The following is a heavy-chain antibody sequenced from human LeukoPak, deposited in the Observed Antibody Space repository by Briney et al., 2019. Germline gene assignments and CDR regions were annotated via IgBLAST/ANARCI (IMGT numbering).Heavy chain of an antibody. D-gene: IGHD3-22*01. CDR3: ARGVRHYYDSTWADY. V-gene: IGHV3-72*01. CDR1: GFTFSDHY. CDR2: TRNKANSYTT. Sequence: PGGSLRLSCAASGFTFSDHYMDWVRQAPGKGLEWVGRTRNKANSYTTEYAASVKGRFTISRDDSKNSLYLQMNSLKTEDTAVYYCARGVRHYYDSTWADYWGQGALVTVSS. J-gene: IGHJ4*02.